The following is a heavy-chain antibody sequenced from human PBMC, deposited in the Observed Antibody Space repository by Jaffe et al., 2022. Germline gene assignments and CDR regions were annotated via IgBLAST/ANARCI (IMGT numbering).Heavy chain of an antibody. CDR1: GASISSGRYC. CDR2: VWTSGNT. CDR3: ARDFGGKYESENWFDP. D-gene: IGHD1-26*01. Sequence: QVQLQESGPGLVKPSQTLSLTCTVSGASISSGRYCWSWIRQPAGEGLEWIGRVWTSGNTNYNPSLRSRVTISVDTSKNQFSLRLSSVTAADTAVYYCARDFGGKYESENWFDPWGQGILVTVSS. J-gene: IGHJ5*02. V-gene: IGHV4-61*02.